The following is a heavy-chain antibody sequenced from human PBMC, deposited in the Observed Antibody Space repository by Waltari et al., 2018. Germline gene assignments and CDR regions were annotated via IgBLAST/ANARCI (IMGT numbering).Heavy chain of an antibody. CDR1: GGTFSSYA. Sequence: QVQLVQSGAEVKKPGSSVKVSCKASGGTFSSYAISWVRQAPGQGLEWMGGIIPIFGTANYAQKFQGRVTITADESTSTAYMELSSLRSEDTAVYYCARKISSGWYRGIGYYYYYYMDVWGKGTTVTISS. J-gene: IGHJ6*03. V-gene: IGHV1-69*12. CDR2: IIPIFGTA. D-gene: IGHD6-19*01. CDR3: ARKISSGWYRGIGYYYYYYMDV.